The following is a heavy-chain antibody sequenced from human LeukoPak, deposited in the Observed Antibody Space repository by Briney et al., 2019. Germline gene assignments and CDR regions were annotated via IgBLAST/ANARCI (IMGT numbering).Heavy chain of an antibody. V-gene: IGHV1-69*05. Sequence: SVKVSCKASGGTFSSYAISWVRQAPGQGLEWMGSIIPIFGTANYAQKFQGRVTITTDESTSTAYMELSSLRSEDTAVYYCARGVTAIGADAFDIWGQGTMVTVSS. D-gene: IGHD2-21*02. CDR1: GGTFSSYA. CDR2: IIPIFGTA. CDR3: ARGVTAIGADAFDI. J-gene: IGHJ3*02.